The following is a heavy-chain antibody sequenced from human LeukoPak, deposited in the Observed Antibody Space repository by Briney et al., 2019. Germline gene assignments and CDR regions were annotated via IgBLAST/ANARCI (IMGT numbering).Heavy chain of an antibody. CDR3: ARQATVAGGVDY. Sequence: PGGSLRLSCATSGFTFDDYGMSWVRQAPVKGLEWVSDINWNGGSTGYADSVKGRFTISRDNAKNSLYLQMNSLRAEDTALYHCARQATVAGGVDYWGQGTLVTVSS. CDR1: GFTFDDYG. J-gene: IGHJ4*02. D-gene: IGHD6-19*01. V-gene: IGHV3-20*01. CDR2: INWNGGST.